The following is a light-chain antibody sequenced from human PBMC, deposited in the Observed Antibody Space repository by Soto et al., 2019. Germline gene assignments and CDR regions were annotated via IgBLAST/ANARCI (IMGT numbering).Light chain of an antibody. CDR3: QQRSDWRGLT. J-gene: IGKJ4*02. CDR2: DAS. CDR1: QSVSTY. V-gene: IGKV3-11*01. Sequence: EIVMTQSPATLSVSPGERATLSCRASQSVSTYVAWYQHKPGQAPRLLIYDASNRATGIPARFSGSGSGTDFTLTISSLEPEDFAVYYCQQRSDWRGLTFGGGTKVDIK.